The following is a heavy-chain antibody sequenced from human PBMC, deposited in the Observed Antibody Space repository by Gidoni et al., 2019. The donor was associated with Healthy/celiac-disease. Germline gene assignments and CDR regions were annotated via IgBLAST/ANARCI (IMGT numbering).Heavy chain of an antibody. CDR2: INHSGST. CDR1: GGSFSGYY. CDR3: ARDRRSQWYYYDSSGYLSAQRKNYYYGMDV. V-gene: IGHV4-34*01. D-gene: IGHD3-22*01. Sequence: QVQLQQWGAGLLKPSETLSLTCAVYGGSFSGYYGSWIRQPPGKGLEWIGEINHSGSTNYNPSLKSRVTISVDTSKNQFSLKLSSVTAADTAVYYCARDRRSQWYYYDSSGYLSAQRKNYYYGMDVWGQGTTVTVSS. J-gene: IGHJ6*02.